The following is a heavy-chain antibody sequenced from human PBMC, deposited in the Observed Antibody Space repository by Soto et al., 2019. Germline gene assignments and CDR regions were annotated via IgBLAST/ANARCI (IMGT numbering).Heavy chain of an antibody. CDR2: VYPGDSDT. CDR3: ASQGYSDYDGFYYGMDV. CDR1: GYTFPSYW. J-gene: IGHJ6*02. V-gene: IGHV5-51*01. D-gene: IGHD5-12*01. Sequence: GESLKISCKGSGYTFPSYWIAWVRQMPGKGLEYMGIVYPGDSDTRYGPSFQGRVTISADKSISTAYLQWRSVKASDTAIYYCASQGYSDYDGFYYGMDVWGQGTTVTVSS.